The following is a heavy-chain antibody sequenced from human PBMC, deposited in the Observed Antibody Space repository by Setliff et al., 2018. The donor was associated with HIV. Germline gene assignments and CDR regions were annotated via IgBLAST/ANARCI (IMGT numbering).Heavy chain of an antibody. V-gene: IGHV4-34*01. J-gene: IGHJ6*03. CDR3: ARHRDYGPHYYYYMGV. CDR2: MHHSGST. CDR1: GGSFSGHY. D-gene: IGHD4-17*01. Sequence: SETLSLTCGVSGGSFSGHYWGWIRQPPGEGLEWIGNMHHSGSTYYNPSLKSRVSISVDTSKNQFSLKLNSVTAADTAVFYCARHRDYGPHYYYYMGVWGKGTTVTVSS.